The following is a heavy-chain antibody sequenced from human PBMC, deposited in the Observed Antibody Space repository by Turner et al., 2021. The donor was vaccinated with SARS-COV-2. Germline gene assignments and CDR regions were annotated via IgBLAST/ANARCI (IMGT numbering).Heavy chain of an antibody. V-gene: IGHV4-34*01. CDR1: GGSFSGYW. J-gene: IGHJ6*02. D-gene: IGHD2-2*01. CDR3: AKRRGYCDSTGCNYGMDV. Sequence: QVQLQQWGTGLLKPSETLSLTCAVYGGSFSGYWWTWIRQPPGKGLEWIGEINHRGSNNYNPSLKMRVTISVDTSKSKFSLKLSSVTAADTAGYYCAKRRGYCDSTGCNYGMDVWGQGTTVTVSS. CDR2: INHRGSN.